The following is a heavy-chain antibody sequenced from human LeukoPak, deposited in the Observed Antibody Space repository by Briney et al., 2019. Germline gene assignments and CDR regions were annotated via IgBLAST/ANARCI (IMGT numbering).Heavy chain of an antibody. Sequence: SETLSLTCTVSGGSISTYYWSWIRQPPGKGLEWIGYIYFSGSTNHNPSLKSRVTIPVDTSKNQFSLNLSSVTAADTAVYYCARGYSSNWYYFDYWGQGTLVTVS. V-gene: IGHV4-59*01. CDR2: IYFSGST. CDR3: ARGYSSNWYYFDY. CDR1: GGSISTYY. D-gene: IGHD6-13*01. J-gene: IGHJ4*02.